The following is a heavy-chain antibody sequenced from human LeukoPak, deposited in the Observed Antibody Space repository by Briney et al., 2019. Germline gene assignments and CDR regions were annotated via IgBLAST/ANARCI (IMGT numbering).Heavy chain of an antibody. Sequence: PSETLSLTCAVSGDSISSGNWGIWVRQPPGKGLEWIGEIHHSGSTYYNPSLKSRITMSVDTSKNQFYLKLSSVTAADAAVYYCARYSPGITMIVVVITFPLSGGQGTLVTVSS. D-gene: IGHD3-22*01. CDR1: GDSISSGNW. CDR2: IHHSGST. V-gene: IGHV4-55*01. CDR3: ARYSPGITMIVVVITFPLS. J-gene: IGHJ4*02.